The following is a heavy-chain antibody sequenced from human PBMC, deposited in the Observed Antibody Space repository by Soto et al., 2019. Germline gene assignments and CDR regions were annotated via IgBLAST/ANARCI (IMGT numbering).Heavy chain of an antibody. J-gene: IGHJ6*02. CDR1: GYTFTSYG. D-gene: IGHD3-10*01. Sequence: ASVKVSCKASGYTFTSYGISWVRQAPGQGLEWMGWISAYNGNTNYAQKLQGRATMTTDTSTSTAYMELRSLRSEDTAVYYCARGMGGSGSYAHYYGMDVWGQGTTVTVSS. CDR2: ISAYNGNT. CDR3: ARGMGGSGSYAHYYGMDV. V-gene: IGHV1-18*01.